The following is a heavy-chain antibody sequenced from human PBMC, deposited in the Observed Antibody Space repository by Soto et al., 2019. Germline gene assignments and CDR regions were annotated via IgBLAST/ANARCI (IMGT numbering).Heavy chain of an antibody. D-gene: IGHD3-22*01. CDR1: GGSFSSSTYY. J-gene: IGHJ5*02. Sequence: QLQLQESGPGLVKPSETLSLTCTVSGGSFSSSTYYWGWIRQPPGKGLEWIGSMYSGGNTYYNPSLKSRVTVSVYTSKTHFSLKLSSVTAANTAMYYCARQPYDSTGYYYGAWGQGTLVTVSS. CDR2: MYSGGNT. V-gene: IGHV4-39*01. CDR3: ARQPYDSTGYYYGA.